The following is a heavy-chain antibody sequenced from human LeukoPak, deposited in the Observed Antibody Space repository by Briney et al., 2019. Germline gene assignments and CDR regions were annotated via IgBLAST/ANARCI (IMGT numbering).Heavy chain of an antibody. Sequence: SETLSLTCSVSGYSISSGYYWAWVRQFPGKGLEWIGSINHSWTTYYNPSFKSRATISVDTSKNQYSLRVRSVTAADTAVYYCASVSPAADYWGQGTLVTVSS. V-gene: IGHV4-38-2*02. CDR3: ASVSPAADY. CDR1: GYSISSGYY. CDR2: INHSWTT. J-gene: IGHJ4*02.